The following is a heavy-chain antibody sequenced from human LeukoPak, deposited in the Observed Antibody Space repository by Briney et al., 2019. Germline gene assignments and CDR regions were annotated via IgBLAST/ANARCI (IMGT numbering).Heavy chain of an antibody. CDR1: GGSFSGYY. J-gene: IGHJ6*02. V-gene: IGHV4-34*01. Sequence: SETLSLTCAVYGGSFSGYYWSWIRQPPGKGLEWIGEINHSGSTNYNPSLKSRVTISVDTSKNQFSLKLSSVTAADTAVYYCASSGSYSYYYGMDVWGQGTTVTVSS. CDR3: ASSGSYSYYYGMDV. CDR2: INHSGST. D-gene: IGHD1-26*01.